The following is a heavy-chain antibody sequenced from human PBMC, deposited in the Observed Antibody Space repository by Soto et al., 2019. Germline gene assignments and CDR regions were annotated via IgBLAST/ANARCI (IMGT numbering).Heavy chain of an antibody. Sequence: GGALRRSGEASGFSLDDYAMHWIRHVPGKDLKGGPGVNCTSRSIGYADSVKGRLAISSDNAKNSLHLQMNSLRAENTAFYYLVKDGRINSNSEQFQHWGQGMLVTV. V-gene: IGHV3-9*01. J-gene: IGHJ1*01. D-gene: IGHD1-1*01. CDR1: GFSLDDYA. CDR3: VKDGRINSNSEQFQH. CDR2: VNCTSRSI.